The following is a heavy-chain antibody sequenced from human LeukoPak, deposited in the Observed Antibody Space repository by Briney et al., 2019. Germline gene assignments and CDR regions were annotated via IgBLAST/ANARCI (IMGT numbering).Heavy chain of an antibody. J-gene: IGHJ4*02. CDR1: GGSFSGYY. D-gene: IGHD1-26*01. CDR2: INRSGST. Sequence: NSSETLSLTCAIYGGSFSGYYWGWIRQPPGKGLEWIGEINRSGSTNYNPSLKSRVTISVDTSKNQFSLKLSSVTAADTAVYYCARDGGSYPYYFDYWGQGTLVTVSS. V-gene: IGHV4-34*01. CDR3: ARDGGSYPYYFDY.